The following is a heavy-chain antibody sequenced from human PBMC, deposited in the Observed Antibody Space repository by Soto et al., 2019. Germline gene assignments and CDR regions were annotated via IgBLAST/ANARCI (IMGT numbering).Heavy chain of an antibody. J-gene: IGHJ3*01. V-gene: IGHV3-53*01. D-gene: IGHD1-1*01. CDR3: ATWHEREHAYDV. Sequence: SLRLSCSPFGLPIIGKKYGAWVRQAPGKGLEWVSALYDVDGSFYADSVKGRFTTSSDSSKTTVYLQMNDLRPDDTAVYYCATWHEREHAYDVWGQGTTVTVSS. CDR2: LYDVDGS. CDR1: GLPIIGKKY.